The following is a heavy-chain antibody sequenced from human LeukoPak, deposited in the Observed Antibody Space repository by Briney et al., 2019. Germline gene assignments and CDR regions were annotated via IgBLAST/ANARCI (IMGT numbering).Heavy chain of an antibody. V-gene: IGHV1-3*03. D-gene: IGHD5-12*01. J-gene: IGHJ4*02. CDR3: ARDVSVATYYFDY. CDR1: GYTFTNYA. Sequence: ASVKVSCKASGYTFTNYALHWVRQAPGQRLEWMGWINAGDGNIKYSQDFQGGVTITRDTSASTAYMDLSSLRSEDVAVYYCARDVSVATYYFDYWGQGTLVTVSS. CDR2: INAGDGNI.